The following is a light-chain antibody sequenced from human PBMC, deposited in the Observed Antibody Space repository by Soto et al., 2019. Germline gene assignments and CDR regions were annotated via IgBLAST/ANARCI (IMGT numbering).Light chain of an antibody. CDR3: QQYNIWPPWT. CDR1: QSVSNN. V-gene: IGKV3D-15*01. Sequence: EIVLTQSPGTLSLSPGERATLSCRASQSVSNNYLAWYQQKPGQAPRLLIYGASSRATGIPARFSGSGSATEFTLTISSLQSGDFAIYYCQQYNIWPPWTFGQGTKVDIK. CDR2: GAS. J-gene: IGKJ1*01.